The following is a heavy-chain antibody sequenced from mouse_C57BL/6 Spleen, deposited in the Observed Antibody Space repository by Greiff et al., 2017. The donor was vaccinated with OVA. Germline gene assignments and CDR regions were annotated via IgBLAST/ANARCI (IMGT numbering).Heavy chain of an antibody. D-gene: IGHD1-1*01. CDR2: ISNLAYSI. CDR1: GFTFSDYG. J-gene: IGHJ4*01. V-gene: IGHV5-15*01. Sequence: EVQLVESGGGLVQPGGSLTLSCAASGFTFSDYGMAWVRQAPRKGPEWVAFISNLAYSIYYADTVTGRFTISRENAKNTLYLEMSSLMSEDTDMYYCARHGVTTVVATGAMDYWGQGTSVTVSS. CDR3: ARHGVTTVVATGAMDY.